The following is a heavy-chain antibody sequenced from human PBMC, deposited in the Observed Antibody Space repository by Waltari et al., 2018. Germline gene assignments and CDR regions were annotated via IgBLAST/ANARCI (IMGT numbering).Heavy chain of an antibody. CDR1: GFTFSSYA. V-gene: IGHV3-23*01. D-gene: IGHD6-13*01. CDR2: ISGSGGST. Sequence: EVQLLESGGGLVQPGGSLRLSCAASGFTFSSYAMSWVRQAPGKGLEWVSAISGSGGSTYYADSVKGRFTISRDNSKNTLYLQMNSLRAEDTAVYYCAKAYDIAWRAAAGSPFDYWGQGTLVTVSS. J-gene: IGHJ4*02. CDR3: AKAYDIAWRAAAGSPFDY.